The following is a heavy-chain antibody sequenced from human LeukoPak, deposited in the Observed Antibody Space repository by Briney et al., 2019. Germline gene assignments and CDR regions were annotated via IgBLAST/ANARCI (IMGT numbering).Heavy chain of an antibody. CDR1: GFTFSSYS. CDR3: ARGDLESTVTTFDY. V-gene: IGHV3-21*01. J-gene: IGHJ4*02. CDR2: ISSSSSYM. D-gene: IGHD4-17*01. Sequence: GGSLRLSCAASGFTFSSYSMNWVRQAPGKGLEWVSSISSSSSYMHSADSVKGRFTISRDNAKNSLYLQMNNLKAEDTAVYYCARGDLESTVTTFDYWGQGTLVTVSS.